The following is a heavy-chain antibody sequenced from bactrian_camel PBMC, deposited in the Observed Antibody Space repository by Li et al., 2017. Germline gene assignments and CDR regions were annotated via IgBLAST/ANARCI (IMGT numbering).Heavy chain of an antibody. Sequence: HVQLVESGGGSVQAGGSLKLSCAASGRTDRQYCMAWFRQFPGKEREGVAVIDSDGLAKYADSVKGRFTISQDNAKNTLYLQMNSLKPEDTAMYYCAAGGGNGAFCYTGERSMDYWGQGTQVTVS. D-gene: IGHD2*01. CDR2: IDSDGLA. CDR3: AAGGGNGAFCYTGERSMDY. CDR1: GRTDRQYC. V-gene: IGHV3S57*01. J-gene: IGHJ4*01.